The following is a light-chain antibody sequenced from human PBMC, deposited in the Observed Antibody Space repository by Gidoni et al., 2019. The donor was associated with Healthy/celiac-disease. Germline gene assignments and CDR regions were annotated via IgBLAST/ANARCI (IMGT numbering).Light chain of an antibody. CDR3: QQGRT. Sequence: QAPRLLIYGASSRATGIPDRFSCSGSGTDFTLTISRLEPEDFAVYYCQQGRTFGQGTKVEIK. CDR2: GAS. J-gene: IGKJ1*01. V-gene: IGKV3-20*01.